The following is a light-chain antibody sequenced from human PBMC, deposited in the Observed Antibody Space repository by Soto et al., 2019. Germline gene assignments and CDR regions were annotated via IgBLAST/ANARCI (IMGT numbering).Light chain of an antibody. CDR3: QQTNSFPPT. J-gene: IGKJ4*01. V-gene: IGKV1-12*01. CDR1: QSISGW. Sequence: DIQMIESPSSLSASVGDRVTIPCRASQSISGWLAWYQQKPGKAPKLLIYSTSTLESGVPSRFSGSGSETDFTLTITSLQPEDFATYYCQQTNSFPPTFGGVTKVDI. CDR2: STS.